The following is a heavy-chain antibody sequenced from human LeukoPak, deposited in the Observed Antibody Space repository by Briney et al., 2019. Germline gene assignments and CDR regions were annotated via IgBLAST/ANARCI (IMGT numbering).Heavy chain of an antibody. CDR3: ARGWAVVGAGLDYFDY. CDR1: GYTFTSYG. V-gene: IGHV1-18*01. Sequence: GASVKVSCKASGYTFTSYGISWVRQAPGQGLEWMGWISAYNGNTNYAQKLQGRVTMTTDTSTSTAYMELRSLRSDDTAVYYCARGWAVVGAGLDYFDYWGQGTLVTVSS. D-gene: IGHD1-26*01. J-gene: IGHJ4*02. CDR2: ISAYNGNT.